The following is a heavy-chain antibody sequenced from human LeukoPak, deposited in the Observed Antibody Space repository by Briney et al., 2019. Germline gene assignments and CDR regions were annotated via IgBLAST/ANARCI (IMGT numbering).Heavy chain of an antibody. Sequence: GSVKVSCKASGYTFTGYYMHWVRQAPGQGLEWMGWINPNSGGTNYAQKFQGRVTMTRDTSISTAYMELSRLRSDDTAVYYCARDTGDTYNWFDPWGQGTLVTVSS. D-gene: IGHD3-16*01. CDR1: GYTFTGYY. V-gene: IGHV1-2*02. CDR3: ARDTGDTYNWFDP. CDR2: INPNSGGT. J-gene: IGHJ5*02.